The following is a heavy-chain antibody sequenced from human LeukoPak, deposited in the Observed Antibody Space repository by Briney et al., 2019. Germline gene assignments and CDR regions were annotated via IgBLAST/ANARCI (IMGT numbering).Heavy chain of an antibody. Sequence: ASVKVSCKASGYTFTGYCMHWVRQAPGQGLEWMGRINPNSGGTNYAQKFQGRVTMTRDTSISTAYMELSRLRSDDTAVYYCARDLAYYDSSGPLDYWGQGTLVTVSS. J-gene: IGHJ4*02. CDR1: GYTFTGYC. CDR3: ARDLAYYDSSGPLDY. D-gene: IGHD3-22*01. CDR2: INPNSGGT. V-gene: IGHV1-2*06.